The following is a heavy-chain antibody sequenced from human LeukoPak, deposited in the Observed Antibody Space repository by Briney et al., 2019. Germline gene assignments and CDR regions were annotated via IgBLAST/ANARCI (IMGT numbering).Heavy chain of an antibody. D-gene: IGHD3-22*01. J-gene: IGHJ4*02. CDR1: GFTFSTYS. CDR2: ISSGSSFI. Sequence: PGGSLRLSCAASGFTFSTYSMNWVRQAPGKGLEWVSSISSGSSFIYYADSVKGRFTTSRDNAKNSLFLQMNSLRAEDTAVYYCARESSGYFYWGQGTLVTVSS. CDR3: ARESSGYFY. V-gene: IGHV3-21*01.